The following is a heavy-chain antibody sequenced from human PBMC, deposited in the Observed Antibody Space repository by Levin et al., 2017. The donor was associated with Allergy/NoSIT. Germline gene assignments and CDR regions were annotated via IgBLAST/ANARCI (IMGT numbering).Heavy chain of an antibody. Sequence: LSLTCAASGFTFSSYAMHWVRQAPGKGLEYVSAISSNGGSTYYANSVKGRFTISRDNSKNTLYLQMGSLRAEDMAVYYCARDRPSSSGWYPGAFDIWGQGTMVTVSS. CDR1: GFTFSSYA. CDR2: ISSNGGST. J-gene: IGHJ3*02. CDR3: ARDRPSSSGWYPGAFDI. D-gene: IGHD6-19*01. V-gene: IGHV3-64*01.